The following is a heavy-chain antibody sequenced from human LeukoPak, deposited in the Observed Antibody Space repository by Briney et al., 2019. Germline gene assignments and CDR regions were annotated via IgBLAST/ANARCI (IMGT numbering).Heavy chain of an antibody. Sequence: SETLSLTCTVSGYSISSGYYWGWIRQPPGKGLEWIGSIYYSGSTYYNPSLKSRVTISVDTSKNQFSLKLSSVTAADTAVYYCARGGPHMIGADRGAFDIWGQGTMVTVSS. CDR2: IYYSGST. V-gene: IGHV4-38-2*02. J-gene: IGHJ3*02. CDR1: GYSISSGYY. CDR3: ARGGPHMIGADRGAFDI. D-gene: IGHD2-21*01.